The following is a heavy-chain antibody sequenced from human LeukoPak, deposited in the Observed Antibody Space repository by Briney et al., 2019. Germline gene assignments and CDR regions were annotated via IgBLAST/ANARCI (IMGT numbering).Heavy chain of an antibody. V-gene: IGHV3-21*01. Sequence: PGGSLRLSCAGSGFTFSSHSMNWVRQAPGKGLEWVSSISTSSSYIDYADSVKGRFTISRDNAKKSLYLQMNSLRAEDTAVYYCARGAEGIAASDSNFDYWGQGILVTVSS. CDR3: ARGAEGIAASDSNFDY. CDR2: ISTSSSYI. J-gene: IGHJ4*02. D-gene: IGHD6-13*01. CDR1: GFTFSSHS.